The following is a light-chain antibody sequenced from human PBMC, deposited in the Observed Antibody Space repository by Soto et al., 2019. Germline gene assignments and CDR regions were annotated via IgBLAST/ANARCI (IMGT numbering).Light chain of an antibody. J-gene: IGKJ2*01. V-gene: IGKV3-11*01. CDR1: QSVSSN. CDR2: DAS. CDR3: QQRSNWSMYT. Sequence: EIVLTQSPATLSLSPGERATLSCRVSQSVSSNLAWYQQKPGQAPRLLIYDASNRATGIPARFSGSGSGTDFTLTISSLEPEDFAVYYCQQRSNWSMYTFGQGTKLEIK.